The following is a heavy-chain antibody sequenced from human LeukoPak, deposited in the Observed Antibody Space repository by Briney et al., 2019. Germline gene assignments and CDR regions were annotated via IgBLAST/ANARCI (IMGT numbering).Heavy chain of an antibody. J-gene: IGHJ4*02. CDR3: ARAQYYYGSGSYRTFDY. Sequence: SETLSLTCTVSGGSISSGDYYWSWIRQPPGKGLEWIGYIYYSGSTYYNPSLKSRVTISVDTSKNQFSLKLSSVTAVDTAVYYCARAQYYYGSGSYRTFDYWGQGTLVTVSS. CDR2: IYYSGST. CDR1: GGSISSGDYY. V-gene: IGHV4-30-4*01. D-gene: IGHD3-10*01.